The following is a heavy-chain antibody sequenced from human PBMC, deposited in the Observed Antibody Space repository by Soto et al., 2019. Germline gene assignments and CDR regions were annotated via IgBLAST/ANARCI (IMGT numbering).Heavy chain of an antibody. CDR2: ISSSSSYI. CDR3: ARDWAVAGRRAFDI. V-gene: IGHV3-21*01. Sequence: PGGSLRLSCAASGFTFSSYSMNWVRQAPGKGLEWVSSISSSSSYIYYADSVKGRFTISRDNAKNSLYLQMNSLRAEDTAVYYCARDWAVAGRRAFDIWGQGKMVTVSS. J-gene: IGHJ3*02. D-gene: IGHD6-19*01. CDR1: GFTFSSYS.